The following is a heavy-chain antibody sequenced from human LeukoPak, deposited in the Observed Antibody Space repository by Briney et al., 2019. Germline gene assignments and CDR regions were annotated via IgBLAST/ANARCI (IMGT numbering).Heavy chain of an antibody. D-gene: IGHD3-3*01. V-gene: IGHV4-31*03. J-gene: IGHJ4*02. CDR3: ARHYHRFLEWSYYFDY. Sequence: SETLSLTCTVSGGSISSGGYYWSWIRQHPGKGLEWIGYIYYSGSTYYNPSLKSRVTISVDTSKNQFSLKLSSVTAADTAVYYCARHYHRFLEWSYYFDYWGQGTLVTVSS. CDR2: IYYSGST. CDR1: GGSISSGGYY.